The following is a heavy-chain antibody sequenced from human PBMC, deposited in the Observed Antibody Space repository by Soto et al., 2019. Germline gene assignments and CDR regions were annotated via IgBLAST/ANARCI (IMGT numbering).Heavy chain of an antibody. J-gene: IGHJ4*02. Sequence: SETMSLTCTVSGGSISSGGYYWSWIRQHPGKGLEWIGYIYYSGSTYYNPSLKSRVTISVDTSKNQFSLKLSSVTAADTAVYYCARSLDTAMVIDYWGQGTLVTVSS. CDR2: IYYSGST. CDR3: ARSLDTAMVIDY. V-gene: IGHV4-31*03. D-gene: IGHD5-18*01. CDR1: GGSISSGGYY.